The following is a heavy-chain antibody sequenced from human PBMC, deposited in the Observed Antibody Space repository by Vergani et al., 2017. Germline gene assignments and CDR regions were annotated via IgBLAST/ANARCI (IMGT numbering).Heavy chain of an antibody. CDR2: MNPNSGNT. V-gene: IGHV1-8*01. CDR3: ARGPVAEWLSNDYYYYMDV. D-gene: IGHD3-3*01. J-gene: IGHJ6*03. CDR1: GYTFTSYD. Sequence: QVQLVQSGAEVKKPGASVKVSCKASGYTFTSYDINWVRQATGQGLEWMGWMNPNSGNTGYAQKFQGRVTMTRNTSISTAYMELSSLRSEDTAVYYCARGPVAEWLSNDYYYYMDVWGKGTTVTVSS.